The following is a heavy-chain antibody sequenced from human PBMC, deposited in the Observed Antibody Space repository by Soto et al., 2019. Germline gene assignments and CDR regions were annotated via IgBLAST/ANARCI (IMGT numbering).Heavy chain of an antibody. CDR2: IYYSGST. CDR3: AREYSSSSLFDY. CDR1: GGSISSGGYY. V-gene: IGHV4-31*03. D-gene: IGHD6-6*01. J-gene: IGHJ4*02. Sequence: QVQLQESGPGLVKPSQTLSLTCTVSGGSISSGGYYWSWIRQHPGKGLEWIGYIYYSGSTYYNPSLKSRVTISVDKSKNQFSLKLSSVAAADTDVYYCAREYSSSSLFDYWGQGTLVTVSS.